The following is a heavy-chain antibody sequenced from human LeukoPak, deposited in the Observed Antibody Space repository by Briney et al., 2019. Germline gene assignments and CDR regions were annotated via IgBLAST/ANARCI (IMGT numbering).Heavy chain of an antibody. CDR1: GITVSSDY. V-gene: IGHV3-66*01. Sequence: GGSLRLSCAASGITVSSDYMSWVRQAPGKGLEWVSIIYSGSTNYADSVNGRFTISRDNSKNTLYLQMNSLRAEDTAVYYCARTTYYGSESDTRGASSVDVWGQGTTVTVSS. CDR2: IYSGST. D-gene: IGHD3-10*01. CDR3: ARTTYYGSESDTRGASSVDV. J-gene: IGHJ6*02.